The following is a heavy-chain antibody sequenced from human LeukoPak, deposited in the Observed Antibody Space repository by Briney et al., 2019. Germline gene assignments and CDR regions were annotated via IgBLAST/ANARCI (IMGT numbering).Heavy chain of an antibody. CDR2: TSGSGVNS. D-gene: IGHD5-12*01. CDR1: GFTLRSYD. CDR3: AKEYSGYDFDY. V-gene: IGHV3-23*01. Sequence: GGSLILSCAASGFTLRSYDMSWVRQAPGKGLEWVAATSGSGVNSYYADSVRGRFTISRDNSQNTLYLQMVSLRAEDTALYYCAKEYSGYDFDYWGQGTLVTVSS. J-gene: IGHJ4*02.